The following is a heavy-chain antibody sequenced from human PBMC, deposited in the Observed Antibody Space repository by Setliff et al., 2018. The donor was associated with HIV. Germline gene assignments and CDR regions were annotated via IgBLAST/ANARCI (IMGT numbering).Heavy chain of an antibody. CDR3: AGWGMFWL. V-gene: IGHV3-49*04. J-gene: IGHJ1*01. Sequence: GGSLRLSCTTSGFIFGDYAMTWVRQAPGKGLECVGFIRSKAYGGTPEYAASVKDRFTISRDDSKSIAYLQMNSLKSEDTAVYYCAGWGMFWLWGQGTLVTVSS. CDR2: IRSKAYGGTP. D-gene: IGHD3-16*01. CDR1: GFIFGDYA.